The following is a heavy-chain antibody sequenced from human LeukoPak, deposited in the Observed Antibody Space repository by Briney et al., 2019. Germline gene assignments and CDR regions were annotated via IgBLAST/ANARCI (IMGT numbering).Heavy chain of an antibody. CDR2: INQEASRT. J-gene: IGHJ4*02. CDR1: GFTFRSYW. Sequence: TGGSLRLSCAASGFTFRSYWMSWVRQAPGKGLEWLGHINQEASRTDHADSVKGRFTISRDNARNLLYLHMSSLRAEDTAVYYCAKYLSRAFDSWGQGTLVTVSS. V-gene: IGHV3-7*01. D-gene: IGHD2/OR15-2a*01. CDR3: AKYLSRAFDS.